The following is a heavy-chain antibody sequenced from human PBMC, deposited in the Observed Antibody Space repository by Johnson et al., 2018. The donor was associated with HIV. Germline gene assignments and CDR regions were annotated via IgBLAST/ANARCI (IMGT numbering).Heavy chain of an antibody. Sequence: MQLVESGGGSEQPGRSLRLSCAASGFTLNDYAIHWVRQAAGKGLEWVSGINWNGDSTDYADSVKGRFTVSRDSAKNSLYLQMNSLRAEDTALYYCARAPEVRGVDAFDVWGQGTVVIVSS. CDR2: INWNGDST. V-gene: IGHV3-20*04. CDR3: ARAPEVRGVDAFDV. D-gene: IGHD3-10*01. J-gene: IGHJ3*01. CDR1: GFTLNDYA.